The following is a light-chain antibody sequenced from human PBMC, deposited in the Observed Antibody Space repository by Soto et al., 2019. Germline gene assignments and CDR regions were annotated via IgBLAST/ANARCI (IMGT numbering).Light chain of an antibody. CDR2: GAS. V-gene: IGKV3-15*01. CDR3: QQYKSWPPIS. J-gene: IGKJ5*01. CDR1: QSVPSR. Sequence: TLYGSPGEDVTLNYRASQSVPSRIAWYQQKPGQAPSLLIYGASTRATGVPDRFSGTGSGTEFTLTISSLKSEDYAVYYCQQYKSWPPISFGQGTGLEI.